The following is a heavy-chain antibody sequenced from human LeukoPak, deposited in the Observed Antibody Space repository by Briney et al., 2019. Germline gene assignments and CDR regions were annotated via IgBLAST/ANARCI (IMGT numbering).Heavy chain of an antibody. J-gene: IGHJ6*03. D-gene: IGHD6-19*01. V-gene: IGHV1-46*01. CDR1: GYTFTSYY. CDR3: ARDSYSSGWYDYYYYYMDV. CDR2: INPKGGRT. Sequence: ASVKVSCKASGYTFTSYYMHWVRQAPGQGLEWMGIINPKGGRTSYAQKFQGRVTMTRDMSTSTVYMELSSLRFEDTAVYYCARDSYSSGWYDYYYYYMDVWGKGTTVIVSS.